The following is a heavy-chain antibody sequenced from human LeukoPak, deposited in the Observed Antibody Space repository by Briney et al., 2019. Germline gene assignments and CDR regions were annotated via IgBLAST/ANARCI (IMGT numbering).Heavy chain of an antibody. J-gene: IGHJ4*02. CDR2: INHSGST. CDR1: GGSFSGYY. D-gene: IGHD6-13*01. CDR3: AGGAAAAGTGGY. V-gene: IGHV4-34*01. Sequence: SETLSPTCAGYGGSFSGYYRSWIRQPPGKGPEWIGEINHSGSTNYNPSLKSRVTISVDTSKNQFSLKLSSVTAADTAVYYCAGGAAAAGTGGYWGQGTLVTVSS.